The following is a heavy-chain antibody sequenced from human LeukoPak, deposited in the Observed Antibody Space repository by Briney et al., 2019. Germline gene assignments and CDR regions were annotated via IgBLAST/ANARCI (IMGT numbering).Heavy chain of an antibody. CDR3: ARGEYCTNSICHYNWFIP. D-gene: IGHD2-8*01. Sequence: ASVKLSLNSAGYTFTGYYMHWVRQAPGQRLEWMGWINPNSGGTNYAQTFHPLVNPTRDPSISTAYQELSRLRSDDTAVYYCARGEYCTNSICHYNWFIPWG. V-gene: IGHV1-2*04. CDR1: GYTFTGYY. CDR2: INPNSGGT. J-gene: IGHJ5*02.